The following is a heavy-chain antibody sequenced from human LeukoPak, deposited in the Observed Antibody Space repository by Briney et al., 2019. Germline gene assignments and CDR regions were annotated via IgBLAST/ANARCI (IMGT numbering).Heavy chain of an antibody. CDR1: GFTFSNYG. V-gene: IGHV3-30*03. J-gene: IGHJ6*03. CDR3: ARDKRDIAARPDYYYYMDV. Sequence: GGSLRLSCAASGFTFSNYGMHWVRQAPGKGLEWAAAISFDGSDKHYADSVKGRFTISRDNAKNTLYLQMNSLRAEDTAVYYCARDKRDIAARPDYYYYMDVWGKGTTVTVSS. CDR2: ISFDGSDK. D-gene: IGHD6-6*01.